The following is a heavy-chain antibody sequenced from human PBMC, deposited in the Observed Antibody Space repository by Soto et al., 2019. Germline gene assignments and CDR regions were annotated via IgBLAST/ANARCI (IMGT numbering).Heavy chain of an antibody. D-gene: IGHD5-12*01. CDR2: IIPIFGTA. J-gene: IGHJ6*02. CDR1: GGTFSSYA. CDR3: ARDDRSGYDYYYYHGMDV. Sequence: GASVKVSCKASGGTFSSYAISWVRQAPGQGLGWMGGIIPIFGTANYAQKFQGRVTITADESTSTAYMELSSLRSEDTAVYYCARDDRSGYDYYYYHGMDVWGHGTTVTVSS. V-gene: IGHV1-69*13.